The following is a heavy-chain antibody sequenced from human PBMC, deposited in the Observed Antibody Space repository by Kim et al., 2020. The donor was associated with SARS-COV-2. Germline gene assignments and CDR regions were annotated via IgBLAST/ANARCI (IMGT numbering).Heavy chain of an antibody. CDR3: ARGPPIGGGDCYSH. V-gene: IGHV4-30-4*01. D-gene: IGHD2-21*02. CDR1: GGSISSGDYY. Sequence: SETLSLTCTVSGGSISSGDYYWSWIRQPPGKGLEWIGYIYYTGSSHYNPSLNSRVNISIDTSKNQFSLKVSSVTAADTAVYYCARGPPIGGGDCYSHWGQGTLVTVSS. J-gene: IGHJ4*02. CDR2: IYYTGSS.